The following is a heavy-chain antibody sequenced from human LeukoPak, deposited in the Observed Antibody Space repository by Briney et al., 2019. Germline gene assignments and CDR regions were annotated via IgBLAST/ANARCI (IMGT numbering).Heavy chain of an antibody. CDR3: TRWARYCSEGSCYSWFDP. CDR2: MKGSEE. V-gene: IGHV3-7*01. D-gene: IGHD2-15*01. Sequence: TGGSLRLSCAASGFTFSSYWVSWVRQAPGKGVEGGAKMKGSEEYYVDCVQGRFTIYRDNAKNSVYLQMNSLRVDDTAVYYCTRWARYCSEGSCYSWFDPWGQGTLVTVSS. J-gene: IGHJ5*02. CDR1: GFTFSSYW.